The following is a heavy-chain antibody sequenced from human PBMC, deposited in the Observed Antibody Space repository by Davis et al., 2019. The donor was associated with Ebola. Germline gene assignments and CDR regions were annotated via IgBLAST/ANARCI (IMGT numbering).Heavy chain of an antibody. J-gene: IGHJ4*02. Sequence: WGSLRLSCAASGFTFTSYSMNCLRQAPGKGLEWVAVLSYDVGNKYYADPVKGRFTTSRDNSKNTLYLQMNSLKAEDTAVYYCAKDADSGRYYVEYYFDYWGQGTLVTVSS. D-gene: IGHD1-26*01. CDR2: LSYDVGNK. CDR3: AKDADSGRYYVEYYFDY. CDR1: GFTFTSYS. V-gene: IGHV3-30*18.